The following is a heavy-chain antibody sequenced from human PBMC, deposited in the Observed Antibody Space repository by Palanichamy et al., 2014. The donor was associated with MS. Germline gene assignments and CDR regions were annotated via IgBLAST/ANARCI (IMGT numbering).Heavy chain of an antibody. Sequence: EVQLVESGGGLVQPGGSLRLSCAASGFTFSSDWMHWVRQAPGKGLVWVSRINGDGSSTSYADSVKGRFTISRDNAKNTLYLQMNSLRAEDTAVYYCARGSQSCTANYCYKTHWGQGTLVTVSS. CDR1: GFTFSSDW. D-gene: IGHD2-8*02. J-gene: IGHJ4*02. V-gene: IGHV3-74*01. CDR3: ARGSQSCTANYCYKTH. CDR2: INGDGSST.